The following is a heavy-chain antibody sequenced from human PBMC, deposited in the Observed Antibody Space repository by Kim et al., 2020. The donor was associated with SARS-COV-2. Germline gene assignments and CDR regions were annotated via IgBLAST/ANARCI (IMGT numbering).Heavy chain of an antibody. J-gene: IGHJ3*02. V-gene: IGHV4-4*07. Sequence: SETLSLTCTVSGGSISSYYWSWIRQPAGKGLEWIGHIYTIGSTNYNPSLKSRVTMSVDTSKNQVSLRLTPVTAADTAVYYCARDGGRTRRAFDIWGQGT. D-gene: IGHD2-2*01. CDR1: GGSISSYY. CDR3: ARDGGRTRRAFDI. CDR2: IYTIGST.